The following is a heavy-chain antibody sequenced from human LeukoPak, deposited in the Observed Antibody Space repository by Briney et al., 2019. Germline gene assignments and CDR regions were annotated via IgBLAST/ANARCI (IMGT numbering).Heavy chain of an antibody. Sequence: GGSLRLSCAASGFTFSSYAMHWVRQAPGKGLEWVAVISYDGSNKYYADSVKGRYTISRDNSKNTLYLQMNSLRAEDTAVYYCARDRDQLLYFWFDPWGQGTLVTVSS. CDR1: GFTFSSYA. V-gene: IGHV3-30*01. D-gene: IGHD2-2*02. CDR2: ISYDGSNK. CDR3: ARDRDQLLYFWFDP. J-gene: IGHJ5*02.